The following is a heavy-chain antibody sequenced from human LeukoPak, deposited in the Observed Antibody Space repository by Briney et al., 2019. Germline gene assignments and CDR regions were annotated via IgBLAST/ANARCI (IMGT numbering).Heavy chain of an antibody. Sequence: PGGSQRLSCAASGFTFRNHGMHWVRQAPGKGLEWVAIIWYDGGNKYYADSVNGRFTISRDNSKNTLFLQMNSLRAEDTAVYYCVRDRGALQYFDYWGQGTLVTVSS. CDR3: VRDRGALQYFDY. CDR1: GFTFRNHG. D-gene: IGHD5-24*01. CDR2: IWYDGGNK. V-gene: IGHV3-33*01. J-gene: IGHJ4*02.